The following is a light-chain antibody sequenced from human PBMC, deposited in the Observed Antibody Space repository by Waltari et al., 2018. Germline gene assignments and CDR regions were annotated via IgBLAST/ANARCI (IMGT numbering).Light chain of an antibody. CDR2: GAT. J-gene: IGLJ2*01. CDR1: SDVGNYHL. V-gene: IGLV2-23*01. CDR3: CTFTSSGTWV. Sequence: QSALTQPASVSGSPGQSITISCTSDVGNYHLVSWYQQRPGTAPKLKIYGATKRPSGVSGRLSGSKSVNTASLTISGLQAEDEADYYCCTFTSSGTWVFGGGTKLTVL.